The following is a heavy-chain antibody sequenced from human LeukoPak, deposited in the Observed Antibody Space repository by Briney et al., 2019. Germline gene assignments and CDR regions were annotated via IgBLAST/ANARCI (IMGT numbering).Heavy chain of an antibody. CDR1: GFTFSSYG. CDR2: IWYDGSNK. Sequence: QPGGSLRLSCAASGFTFSSYGMHWVRQAPGKGLEWVAVIWYDGSNKYYADSVKGRFTISRDNSKNTLYLQMNSLRAEDTAVYYCARDATIFGVVMDNWFDPWGQGTLVTVSS. CDR3: ARDATIFGVVMDNWFDP. J-gene: IGHJ5*02. V-gene: IGHV3-33*01. D-gene: IGHD3-3*01.